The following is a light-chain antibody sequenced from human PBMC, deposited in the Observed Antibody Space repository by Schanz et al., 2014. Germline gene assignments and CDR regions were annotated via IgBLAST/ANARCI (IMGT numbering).Light chain of an antibody. CDR3: QQRYARPRT. Sequence: EIVLTQSPGTLSLSPGERATLSCRASQSVSSSYLAWYQQKPGQAPRLLIYGASTRATGIPDRFSGSGSGTDFTLTISSLEPEDFAVYYCQQRYARPRTFGQGTRVEI. J-gene: IGKJ1*01. CDR1: QSVSSSY. CDR2: GAS. V-gene: IGKV3D-20*02.